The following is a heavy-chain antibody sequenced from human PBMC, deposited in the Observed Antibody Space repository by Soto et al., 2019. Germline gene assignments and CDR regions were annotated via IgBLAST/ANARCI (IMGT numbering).Heavy chain of an antibody. CDR2: IDIAGDT. D-gene: IGHD5-12*01. J-gene: IGHJ2*01. CDR3: ARAARWLQSRYFDL. V-gene: IGHV3-13*01. CDR1: GLFFGSSA. Sequence: EVQLLESGGGLVHPGGSLRLSCAASGLFFGSSAMNWVRQAPGKGLEWVSGIDIAGDTYYSDSVKGRFTISREKAKNSLYLQKNSLRADDTAVYYCARAARWLQSRYFDLWGRGTLVTVSS.